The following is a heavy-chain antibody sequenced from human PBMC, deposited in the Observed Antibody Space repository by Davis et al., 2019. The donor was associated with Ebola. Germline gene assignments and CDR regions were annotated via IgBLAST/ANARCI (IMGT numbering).Heavy chain of an antibody. CDR1: GGSISSYY. Sequence: MPSETLSLTCTVSGGSISSYYWSWIRQPPGKGLEWIGYIYYSGSTNYNPSLKSRVTISVDTSKNQFSLKLSSVTAADTAVYYCASGRSIAAAGFDYWGQGTLVTVSS. CDR3: ASGRSIAAAGFDY. J-gene: IGHJ4*02. D-gene: IGHD6-13*01. V-gene: IGHV4-59*12. CDR2: IYYSGST.